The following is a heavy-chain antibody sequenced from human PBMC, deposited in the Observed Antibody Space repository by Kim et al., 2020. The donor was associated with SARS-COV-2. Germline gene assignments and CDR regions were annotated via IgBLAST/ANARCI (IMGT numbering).Heavy chain of an antibody. CDR1: GFTFSSYG. CDR3: AKATLRNFDWLQYGMDV. D-gene: IGHD3-9*01. Sequence: GGSLRLSCAASGFTFSSYGMHWVRQAPGKGLEWVAVISYDGSNKYYADSVKGRFTISRDNSKNTLYLQMNSMRAEDTAVYYCAKATLRNFDWLQYGMDVWGQGTTVTVSS. CDR2: ISYDGSNK. J-gene: IGHJ6*02. V-gene: IGHV3-30*18.